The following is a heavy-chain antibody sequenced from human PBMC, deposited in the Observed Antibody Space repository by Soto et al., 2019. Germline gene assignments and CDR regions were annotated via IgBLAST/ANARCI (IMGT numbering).Heavy chain of an antibody. CDR2: IYISENT. CDR1: GGSISSDY. J-gene: IGHJ4*02. CDR3: ARGVGRSSWTSFDS. Sequence: SETLSLTCTVSGGSISSDYWSWIRQPAGKGLEWIGRIYISENTHYNPSLRSRVSMSLDTSKNQLSLNLSSVIAADTAVYYCARGVGRSSWTSFDSWGQGALVTVSS. D-gene: IGHD6-13*01. V-gene: IGHV4-4*07.